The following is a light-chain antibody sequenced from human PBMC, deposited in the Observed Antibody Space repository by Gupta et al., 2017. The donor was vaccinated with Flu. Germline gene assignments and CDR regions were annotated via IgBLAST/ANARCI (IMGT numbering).Light chain of an antibody. CDR2: AAS. V-gene: IGKV1-9*01. CDR1: QDISSY. CDR3: QQLNSYPRT. J-gene: IGKJ1*01. Sequence: DIQLTQSPSFLSASVGDRVTITCRASQDISSYLAWYQQKPGQAPKLLVFAASTLQSGVPSRFSGSGSGTDFTLTISSLQPEDFATYYCQQLNSYPRTFGQGTKVEIK.